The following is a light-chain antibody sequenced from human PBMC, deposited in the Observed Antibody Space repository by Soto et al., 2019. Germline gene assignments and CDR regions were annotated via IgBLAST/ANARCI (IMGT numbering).Light chain of an antibody. CDR2: GAS. V-gene: IGKV3-15*01. Sequence: EIVMTQSPATLSVSPGERATLSCRASQSLSTNLAWYQQKAGQAPRLLIYGASTRATGIPARFSGSGSGTEFTLTISSLQSEDFAVYYCQQYSIWRTFGQGTKVDIK. CDR1: QSLSTN. J-gene: IGKJ1*01. CDR3: QQYSIWRT.